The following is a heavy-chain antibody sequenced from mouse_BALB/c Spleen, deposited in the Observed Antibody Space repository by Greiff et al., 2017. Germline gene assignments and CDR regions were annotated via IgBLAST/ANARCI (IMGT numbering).Heavy chain of an antibody. CDR1: GFTFSSYG. V-gene: IGHV5-6*02. J-gene: IGHJ4*01. Sequence: EVKLVESGGDLVKPGGSLKLSCAASGFTFSSYGMSWVRQTPDKRLEWVATISSGGSYTYYPDSVKGRFTISRDNAKNTLYLQMSSLKSEDTAMYYCAIPLITTVVAKGAMDYWGQGTSVTVSS. CDR3: AIPLITTVVAKGAMDY. D-gene: IGHD1-1*01. CDR2: ISSGGSYT.